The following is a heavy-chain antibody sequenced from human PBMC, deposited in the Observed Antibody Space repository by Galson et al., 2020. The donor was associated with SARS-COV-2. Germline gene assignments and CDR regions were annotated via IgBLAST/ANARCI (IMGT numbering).Heavy chain of an antibody. CDR2: ISGSDSST. D-gene: IGHD3-3*01. CDR3: TKDPGYIFWPGSIHYFDH. CDR1: GFIFNNYA. V-gene: IGHV3-23*01. J-gene: IGHJ4*02. Sequence: GESLKISCAASGFIFNNYAMNWVRQAPGKGLEWVSGISGSDSSTYYADSVKGRFTISRDNSRNTLYLQMTRLSAADTAVYYCTKDPGYIFWPGSIHYFDHWGQGTLVSVSS.